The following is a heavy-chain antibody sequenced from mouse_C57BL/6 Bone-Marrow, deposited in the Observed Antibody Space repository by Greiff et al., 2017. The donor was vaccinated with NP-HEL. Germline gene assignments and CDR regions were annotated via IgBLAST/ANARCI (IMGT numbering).Heavy chain of an antibody. CDR3: TKLLLLRNYYAMDY. Sequence: EVMLVESGEGLVKPGGSLKLSCAASGFTFSSYAMSWVRQTPEKRLEWVAYISSGGDYIYYADTVKGRFTISRDNARNTLYLQMSSLKSEDTAMYYCTKLLLLRNYYAMDYWGQGTSVTVSS. CDR1: GFTFSSYA. J-gene: IGHJ4*01. V-gene: IGHV5-9-1*02. CDR2: ISSGGDYI. D-gene: IGHD1-1*01.